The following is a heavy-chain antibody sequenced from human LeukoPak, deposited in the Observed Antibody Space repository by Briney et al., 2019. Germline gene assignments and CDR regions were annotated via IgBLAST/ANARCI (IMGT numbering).Heavy chain of an antibody. V-gene: IGHV4-61*02. D-gene: IGHD3-10*01. J-gene: IGHJ5*02. Sequence: PSQTLSLTCTVSGGSISSGSYYWSWIRQPAGKGLEWIGRIYSSGSTNYNPSLKSRVTISLDTSKNQFSLKLSSVTAADTAVYYCARDLTYYYGSGNINWFDPWGQGTLVTVSS. CDR2: IYSSGST. CDR3: ARDLTYYYGSGNINWFDP. CDR1: GGSISSGSYY.